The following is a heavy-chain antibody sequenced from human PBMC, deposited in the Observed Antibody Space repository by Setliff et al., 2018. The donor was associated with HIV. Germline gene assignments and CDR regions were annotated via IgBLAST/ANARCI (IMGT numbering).Heavy chain of an antibody. CDR3: ARDPPGHGDSNDY. Sequence: SETLSLTCTVSGGSVGSGSYYWSWIRQPPGKGLEYIGYIYYTWSTTYNPSLESRVSMSIDTSKNQFSLRLSSVTAADTAVYYCARDPPGHGDSNDYWGQGTLVTVSS. CDR1: GGSVGSGSYY. D-gene: IGHD4-17*01. V-gene: IGHV4-61*01. CDR2: IYYTWST. J-gene: IGHJ4*02.